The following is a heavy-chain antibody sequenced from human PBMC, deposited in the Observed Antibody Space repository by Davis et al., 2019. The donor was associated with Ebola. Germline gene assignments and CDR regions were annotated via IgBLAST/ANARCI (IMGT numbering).Heavy chain of an antibody. CDR1: GFTFSSYW. CDR2: VNSDGSNT. CDR3: ARDLARGGYSPFDC. D-gene: IGHD5-24*01. Sequence: GESLKISCAASGFTFSSYWMHWVRQAPGKGLVWVSRVNSDGSNTNYADSVKGRFTISRDNATNTLYLQMNSLRAEDTAVYYCARDLARGGYSPFDCWGQGSLVTISS. V-gene: IGHV3-74*01. J-gene: IGHJ4*02.